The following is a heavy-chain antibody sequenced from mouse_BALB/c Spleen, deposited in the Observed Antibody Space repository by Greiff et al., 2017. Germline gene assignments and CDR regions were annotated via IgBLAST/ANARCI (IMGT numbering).Heavy chain of an antibody. V-gene: IGHV5-12-1*01. D-gene: IGHD1-1*02. CDR3: ASHFYGYYAMDY. CDR1: GFAFSSYD. Sequence: EVMLVESGGGLVKPGGSLKLSCAASGFAFSSYDMSWVRQTPEKRLEWVAYISSGGGSTYYPDTVKGRFTISRDNAKNTLYLQMSSLKSEDTAMYYCASHFYGYYAMDYWGQGTSVTVSS. CDR2: ISSGGGST. J-gene: IGHJ4*01.